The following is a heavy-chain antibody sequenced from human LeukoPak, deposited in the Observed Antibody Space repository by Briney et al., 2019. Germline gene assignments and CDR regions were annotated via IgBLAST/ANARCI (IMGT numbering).Heavy chain of an antibody. Sequence: PSETLSLTCAVSGGSISSNNWWGWVRQPPGKGLEWIGYIYHSGSTYYNPSLKSRVTISVDRSKNQFSLKLSSVTAADTAVYYCARTSIAARRANAFDIWGQGTMVTVSS. CDR1: GGSISSNNW. CDR3: ARTSIAARRANAFDI. J-gene: IGHJ3*02. CDR2: IYHSGST. D-gene: IGHD6-6*01. V-gene: IGHV4-4*02.